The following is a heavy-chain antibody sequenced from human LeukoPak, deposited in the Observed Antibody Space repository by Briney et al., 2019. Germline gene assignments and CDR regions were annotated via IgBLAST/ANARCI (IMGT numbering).Heavy chain of an antibody. D-gene: IGHD3-16*01. CDR3: ARVPHGGADGGQVYFDY. CDR2: IIPILGIA. V-gene: IGHV1-69*04. J-gene: IGHJ4*02. Sequence: ASVKVSCKASGGTFSSYAISWVRQAPGQGLEWMGRIIPILGIANYAQKFQGRVTITADKSTSTAYMELSSLRSEDTAVYYCARVPHGGADGGQVYFDYWGQGTLVTVSS. CDR1: GGTFSSYA.